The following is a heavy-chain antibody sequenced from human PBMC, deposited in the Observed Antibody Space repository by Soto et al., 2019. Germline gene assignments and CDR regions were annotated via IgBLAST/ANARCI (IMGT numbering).Heavy chain of an antibody. J-gene: IGHJ6*02. Sequence: GESLKISCAASGFTFSNAWMNWVRQAPGKGLEWVGRIKSKTDGGTTDYAAPVKGRFTISRDDSKNTLYLQMNSLKTEDTAVYYCTTNPGNWNYPVRPYYYYYYGMDVWGQGTTVTVSS. D-gene: IGHD1-7*01. CDR2: IKSKTDGGTT. V-gene: IGHV3-15*07. CDR3: TTNPGNWNYPVRPYYYYYYGMDV. CDR1: GFTFSNAW.